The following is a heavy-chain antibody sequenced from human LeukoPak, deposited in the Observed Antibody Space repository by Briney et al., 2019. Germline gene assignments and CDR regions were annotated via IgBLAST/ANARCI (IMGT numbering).Heavy chain of an antibody. Sequence: PGGSLRLSCTASGFILSSYSMNCIRQAPGRGLDSVSSISSSSNYIYYADSVKRRFTISRDNAKNSLFLQMNSLRTEDTAVYYCARAPTSEQQLHFDYWGQGTLVTVSS. CDR2: ISSSSNYI. CDR3: ARAPTSEQQLHFDY. D-gene: IGHD6-13*01. V-gene: IGHV3-21*01. CDR1: GFILSSYS. J-gene: IGHJ4*02.